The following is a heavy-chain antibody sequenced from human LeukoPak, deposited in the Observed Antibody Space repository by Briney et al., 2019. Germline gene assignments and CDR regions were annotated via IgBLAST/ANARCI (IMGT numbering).Heavy chain of an antibody. V-gene: IGHV3-30-3*01. CDR1: GFTFSSYA. Sequence: GGSLRLSRAASGFTFSSYAMHWVRQAPGKGLEWVAVISYDGSNKYYADSVKGRFTISRDNSKNTLYLQMNSLRAEDTAVYYCARALGMDVWGQGTTVTVSS. CDR3: ARALGMDV. CDR2: ISYDGSNK. J-gene: IGHJ6*02.